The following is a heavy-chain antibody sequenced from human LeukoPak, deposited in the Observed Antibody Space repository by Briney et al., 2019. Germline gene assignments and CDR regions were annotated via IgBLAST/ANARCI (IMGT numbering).Heavy chain of an antibody. CDR3: VNAAVGATMVDWFDT. CDR1: GITFDDYG. D-gene: IGHD1-26*01. V-gene: IGHV3-9*01. CDR2: ISWNSGSR. J-gene: IGHJ5*02. Sequence: PGGSLRLSCAVSGITFDDYGMFWVRQAPGKGLEWVSGISWNSGSRGYADSVKGRFTITRDNAKNSLYLQMKSLRTEDTALYYCVNAAVGATMVDWFDTWGQGTLVTVSS.